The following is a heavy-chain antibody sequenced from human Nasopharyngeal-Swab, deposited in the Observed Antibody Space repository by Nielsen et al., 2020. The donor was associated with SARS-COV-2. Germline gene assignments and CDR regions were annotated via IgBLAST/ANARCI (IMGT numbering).Heavy chain of an antibody. CDR1: GFPFSSYA. J-gene: IGHJ4*02. CDR2: ISGSGGST. D-gene: IGHD4-17*01. V-gene: IGHV3-23*01. CDR3: AKTLLPTVTTWSFDY. Sequence: LSLTCAASGFPFSSYAMSWVRQAPGKGLEWVSAISGSGGSTYYADSVKGRFTISRDNSKNTLYLQMNSLRAEDTAVYYCAKTLLPTVTTWSFDYWGQGTLVTVSS.